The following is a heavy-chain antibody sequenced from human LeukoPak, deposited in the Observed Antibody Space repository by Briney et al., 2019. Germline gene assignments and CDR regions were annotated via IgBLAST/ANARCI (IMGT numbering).Heavy chain of an antibody. J-gene: IGHJ3*02. CDR3: ARGYSYGRDAFDI. CDR2: IYYSGST. Sequence: SETLSLTCTVSGGSISSYYWSWIRQPPGKGLEWVGYIYYSGSTNYNPSLKSRVTISVDTSKNQFSLKLGSVTAADTAVYYCARGYSYGRDAFDIWGQGTMVTVSS. CDR1: GGSISSYY. D-gene: IGHD5-18*01. V-gene: IGHV4-59*01.